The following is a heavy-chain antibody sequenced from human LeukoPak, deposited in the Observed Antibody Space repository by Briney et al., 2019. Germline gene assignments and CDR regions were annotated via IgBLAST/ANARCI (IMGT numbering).Heavy chain of an antibody. CDR1: GDSMRTGGYY. Sequence: SETLSLTCSVSGDSMRTGGYYWTWIRQHPGKGLEWIGYIYYSGSTYYNPSLKSRISMSVDTPKNQFSVKLTSVTAADTAVYFCARGDGSHSYAKGFDIWGQGTLVTVSS. CDR2: IYYSGST. CDR3: ARGDGSHSYAKGFDI. D-gene: IGHD3-16*01. V-gene: IGHV4-31*03. J-gene: IGHJ3*02.